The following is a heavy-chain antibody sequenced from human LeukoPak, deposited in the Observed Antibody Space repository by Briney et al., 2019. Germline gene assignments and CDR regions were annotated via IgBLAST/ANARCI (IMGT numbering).Heavy chain of an antibody. CDR3: AGRYIAAAGTYFDY. J-gene: IGHJ4*02. D-gene: IGHD6-13*01. CDR2: IYSGGST. CDR1: GFTVSSNY. Sequence: GGSLRLSCAASGFTVSSNYMSWVRQAPGKGLEWVSVIYSGGSTYYADSVKGRFTISRDNSKNTLYLQMNSLRAEDTAVYYCAGRYIAAAGTYFDYWGQGTLVTVSS. V-gene: IGHV3-53*01.